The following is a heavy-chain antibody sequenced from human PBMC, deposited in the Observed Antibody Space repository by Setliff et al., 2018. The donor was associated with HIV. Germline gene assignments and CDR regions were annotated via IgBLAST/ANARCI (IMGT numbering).Heavy chain of an antibody. D-gene: IGHD3-22*01. J-gene: IGHJ6*03. CDR2: ISSGGRSI. CDR3: ARKKRITMMGGTYYYYMDV. V-gene: IGHV3-21*01. Sequence: GGSLRLSCAASGFTFNTYNMNWVRQTPGKGLEWISSISSGGRSIYYADSMKGRFAISRDNSKNSLYLRMNSLRAEDTAVYYCARKKRITMMGGTYYYYMDVWGQGTTVTVSS. CDR1: GFTFNTYN.